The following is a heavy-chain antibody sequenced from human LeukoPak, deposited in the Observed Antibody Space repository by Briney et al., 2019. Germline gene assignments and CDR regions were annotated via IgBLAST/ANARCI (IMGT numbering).Heavy chain of an antibody. CDR3: ARGDTYYYASSGYTDY. Sequence: SVKVSCKASGGTFSSYAISWVRQAPGQGLEWMGGIITIFGTAKYAQKFQGRVTMTRDTSTSTVYMELSSLRSEDTAVYYCARGDTYYYASSGYTDYWGQGTLVTVSS. CDR2: IITIFGTA. CDR1: GGTFSSYA. J-gene: IGHJ4*02. D-gene: IGHD3-22*01. V-gene: IGHV1-69*05.